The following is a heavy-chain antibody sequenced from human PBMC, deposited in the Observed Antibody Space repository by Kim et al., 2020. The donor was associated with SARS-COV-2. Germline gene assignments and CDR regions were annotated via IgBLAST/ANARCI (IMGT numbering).Heavy chain of an antibody. Sequence: SETLSLTCTVSGGSISSSSYYWGWIRQPPGKGLEWIGSIYYSGSTYYNPSLKSRVTISVDTSKNQFSLKLSSVTAADTAVYYCARHEGAGFGEFSNWYFDLWGRGTLVTVSS. D-gene: IGHD3-10*01. V-gene: IGHV4-39*01. CDR3: ARHEGAGFGEFSNWYFDL. CDR2: IYYSGST. CDR1: GGSISSSSYY. J-gene: IGHJ2*01.